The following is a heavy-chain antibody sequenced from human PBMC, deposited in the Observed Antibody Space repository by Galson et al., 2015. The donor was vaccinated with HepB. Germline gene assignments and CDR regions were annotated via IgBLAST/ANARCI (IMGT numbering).Heavy chain of an antibody. CDR3: AKPVRGVVTGAFDY. CDR2: IRYDGSNK. Sequence: SLRLSCAASGFTFSSYGMHWVRQAPGKGLEWVAFIRYDGSNKYYADSVKGRFTISRDNSKNTLYLQMNSLRAEDTAVYYCAKPVRGVVTGAFDYWGQGTLVTVSS. V-gene: IGHV3-30*02. CDR1: GFTFSSYG. D-gene: IGHD1-20*01. J-gene: IGHJ4*02.